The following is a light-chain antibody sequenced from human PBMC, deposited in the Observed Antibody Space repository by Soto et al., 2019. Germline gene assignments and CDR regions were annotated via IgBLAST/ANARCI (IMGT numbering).Light chain of an antibody. Sequence: EIVLTQSPATLSLSPGERATLSCRASQSISSYLGWYQQKPGHAPRLLIYDASNRATGIPARFSGSGSGTDFALTISSLEPEDFAVYYCQQRSNWPLLTFGGGTKVEIK. CDR2: DAS. CDR3: QQRSNWPLLT. CDR1: QSISSY. J-gene: IGKJ4*01. V-gene: IGKV3-11*01.